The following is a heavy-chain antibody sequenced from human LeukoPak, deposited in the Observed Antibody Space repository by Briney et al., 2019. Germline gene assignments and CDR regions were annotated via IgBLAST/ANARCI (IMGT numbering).Heavy chain of an antibody. CDR1: GFSFTDYP. Sequence: GGSLRLSCATSGFSFTDYPMNWVRQAPGKGLEWVGRIKSKTDGGTTDYAAPVKGRFTISRDDSKDTLYLQMNSLKTEDTAVYYCTTLRSTWGYWGQGTLVTVSS. V-gene: IGHV3-15*01. CDR3: TTLRSTWGY. CDR2: IKSKTDGGTT. J-gene: IGHJ4*02. D-gene: IGHD7-27*01.